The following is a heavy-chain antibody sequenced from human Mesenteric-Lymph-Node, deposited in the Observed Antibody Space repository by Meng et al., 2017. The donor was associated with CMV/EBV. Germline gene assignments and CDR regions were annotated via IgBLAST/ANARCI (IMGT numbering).Heavy chain of an antibody. Sequence: GGSLRLSCAASGFTFRSDTMHWVRQAPGKGLEWVAVISYHGSNKYYADSVKGRFTISRDDSKNTLYLQMNSLRPEDTAVYHCARDLDYYDTRGWGFDYWGQGTLVTVSS. V-gene: IGHV3-30-3*01. CDR1: GFTFRSDT. CDR3: ARDLDYYDTRGWGFDY. J-gene: IGHJ4*02. CDR2: ISYHGSNK. D-gene: IGHD3-22*01.